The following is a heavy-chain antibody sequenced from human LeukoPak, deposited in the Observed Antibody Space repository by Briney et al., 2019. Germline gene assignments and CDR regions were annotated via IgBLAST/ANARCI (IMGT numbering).Heavy chain of an antibody. Sequence: PSQTLALTCTVSGGSISSGSYYWRWIRQPAGEGLEWVGRIYTSGSTNYNPSLKSRVTISVDTSKNQFSLKLSSVTAADPAVYYCARGTMIGDWFDPWGQGTLVTVSS. CDR3: ARGTMIGDWFDP. CDR2: IYTSGST. D-gene: IGHD3-22*01. CDR1: GGSISSGSYY. V-gene: IGHV4-61*02. J-gene: IGHJ5*02.